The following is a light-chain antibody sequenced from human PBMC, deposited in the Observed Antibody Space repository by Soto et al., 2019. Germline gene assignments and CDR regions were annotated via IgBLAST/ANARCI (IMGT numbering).Light chain of an antibody. CDR1: QSVSRN. CDR2: GAS. V-gene: IGKV3-15*01. J-gene: IGKJ3*01. Sequence: EIVVTQSPGILSVSPGESATLSCRASQSVSRNLAWYQQKPGQAPTLLIYGASTRATGIPARFTGSGSGTEFTLTISSLQSEDFAVYYCQEYSKWPLFTFGPGTKVDIK. CDR3: QEYSKWPLFT.